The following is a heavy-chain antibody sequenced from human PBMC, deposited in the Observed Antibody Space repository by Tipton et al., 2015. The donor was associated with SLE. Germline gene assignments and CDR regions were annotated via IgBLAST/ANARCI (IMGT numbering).Heavy chain of an antibody. CDR1: GGSFSGYY. CDR2: INHSGST. J-gene: IGHJ4*02. V-gene: IGHV4-34*01. Sequence: TLSLTCAVYGGSFSGYYWSWIRQPPGKGLEWIGEINHSGSTNNNPSLKSRVTISVDTSKNQFSLKLSSVTAADTAVYYCARGQEGSGCLDYWGQGTLVTVSS. CDR3: ARGQEGSGCLDY. D-gene: IGHD1-26*01.